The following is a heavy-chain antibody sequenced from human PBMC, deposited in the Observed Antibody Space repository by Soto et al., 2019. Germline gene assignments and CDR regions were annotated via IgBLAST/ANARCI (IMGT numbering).Heavy chain of an antibody. V-gene: IGHV4-31*03. CDR1: DGSISSGGYY. D-gene: IGHD3-16*01. J-gene: IGHJ5*02. Sequence: QVQLQESGPGLVKPSQTLSLTCTVSDGSISSGGYYWSWIRQHPGKGLEWIGYIYYSGSTYYNPALSSRVTISVDTSKNQFSLKLSSVTAADMAVYYCARVGGINWFDPWGQGTLVTVSS. CDR2: IYYSGST. CDR3: ARVGGINWFDP.